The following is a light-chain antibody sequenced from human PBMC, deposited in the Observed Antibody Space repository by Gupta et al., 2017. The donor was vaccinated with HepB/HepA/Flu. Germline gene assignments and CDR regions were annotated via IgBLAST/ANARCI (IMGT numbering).Light chain of an antibody. CDR2: EVS. CDR3: CSYEGSSTFWV. J-gene: IGLJ2*01. Sequence: QSALTQPASVSGSPGQSITISCTGTSSDVGSYNLVSWYQQHPGKAPKLMIYEVSKRPSGVPNRFSGSKSGTTASLNISGLQAEDEADYYCCSYEGSSTFWVFGGGTKLTVL. V-gene: IGLV2-23*02. CDR1: SSDVGSYNL.